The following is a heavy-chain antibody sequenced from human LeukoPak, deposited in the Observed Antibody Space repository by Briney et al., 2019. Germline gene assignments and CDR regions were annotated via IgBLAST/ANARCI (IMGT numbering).Heavy chain of an antibody. CDR2: LSGSGITT. CDR3: AKGIYSSGWSYFDY. Sequence: GGSLRLSCAASGFTFSNSAMSWVRQAPGEGLEWVSTLSGSGITTYYADSVKGRFTISRDNSKNTLYLQMNSLRAEDTAVYYCAKGIYSSGWSYFDYWGHGTLVTVSS. D-gene: IGHD6-19*01. V-gene: IGHV3-23*01. J-gene: IGHJ4*01. CDR1: GFTFSNSA.